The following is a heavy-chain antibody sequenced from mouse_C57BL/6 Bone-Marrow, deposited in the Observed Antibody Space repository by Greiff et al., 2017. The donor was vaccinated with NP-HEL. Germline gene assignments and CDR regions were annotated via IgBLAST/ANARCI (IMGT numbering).Heavy chain of an antibody. Sequence: VKLQQPGAELVKPGASVKLSCKASGYTFTSYWMHWVKQRPGQGLEWIGMIHPNSGSTNYNEKFKSKATLTVDKSSSTAYMQLSSLTSEDSAVYYCARWNGNYDAMDYWGQGTSVTVSS. CDR1: GYTFTSYW. J-gene: IGHJ4*01. V-gene: IGHV1-64*01. D-gene: IGHD2-1*01. CDR2: IHPNSGST. CDR3: ARWNGNYDAMDY.